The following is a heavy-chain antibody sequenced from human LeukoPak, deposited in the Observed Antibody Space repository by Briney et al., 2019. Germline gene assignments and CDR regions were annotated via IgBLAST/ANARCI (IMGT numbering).Heavy chain of an antibody. J-gene: IGHJ4*02. CDR3: AKHYMGSSYNRGLDY. CDR2: IYYSGYT. D-gene: IGHD3-10*01. CDR1: GGSISSYY. V-gene: IGHV4-59*04. Sequence: SETLSLTCTVSGGSISSYYWSWIRQPPGKGLEWIGSIYYSGYTYYNPSLESRVTISVDTSKNQFSLKLGSVTAADTAIYYCAKHYMGSSYNRGLDYWGQGTLVTVSS.